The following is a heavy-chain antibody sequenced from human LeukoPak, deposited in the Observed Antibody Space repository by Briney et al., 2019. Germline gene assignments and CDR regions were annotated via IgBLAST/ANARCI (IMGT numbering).Heavy chain of an antibody. CDR1: GGSFSGYY. CDR2: IYYSGST. D-gene: IGHD5-12*01. J-gene: IGHJ4*02. CDR3: ARHQRWLQVTD. Sequence: SETLSLTCAVYGGSFSGYYWSWIRQPPGKGLEWIGSIYYSGSTYYNPSLKSRVTISVDTSKNQFSLKLSSVTAADTAVYYCARHQRWLQVTDWGQGTLVTVSS. V-gene: IGHV4-34*01.